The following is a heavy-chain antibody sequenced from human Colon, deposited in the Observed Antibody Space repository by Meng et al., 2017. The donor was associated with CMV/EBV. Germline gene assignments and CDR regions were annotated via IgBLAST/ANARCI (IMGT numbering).Heavy chain of an antibody. CDR2: VSPYSDR. CDR3: ARGGVLSFWETEDY. CDR1: GYNFMSAG. Sequence: EASGYNFMSAGINWVRQAPGQGLEWVGWVSPYSDRSSAQSRRDRSALSTDKSTNTAYMELRSLRSDDTALYYCARGGVLSFWETEDYWGQGTLVTVSS. V-gene: IGHV1-18*01. D-gene: IGHD3-10*01. J-gene: IGHJ4*02.